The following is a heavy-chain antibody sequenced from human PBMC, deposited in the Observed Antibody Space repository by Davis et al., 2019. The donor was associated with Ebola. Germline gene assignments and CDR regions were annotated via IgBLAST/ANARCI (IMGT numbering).Heavy chain of an antibody. CDR2: INHSGST. J-gene: IGHJ6*02. Sequence: SETLSLTCAVYGGSFSGYYWSWIRQPPGKGLEWIGEINHSGSTNYNPSLKSRVTISVDTSKNQFSLKLSSVTAADTAVYYCARLRYYYDSSAYPHYGMDVWGQGTTVTVSS. V-gene: IGHV4-34*01. CDR1: GGSFSGYY. CDR3: ARLRYYYDSSAYPHYGMDV. D-gene: IGHD3-22*01.